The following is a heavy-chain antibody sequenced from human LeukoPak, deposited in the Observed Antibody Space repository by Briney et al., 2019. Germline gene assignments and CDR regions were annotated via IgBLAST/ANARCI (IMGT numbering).Heavy chain of an antibody. D-gene: IGHD3-3*01. CDR2: INHSGST. V-gene: IGHV4-34*01. CDR3: AGAHDFWSGPHRYFDL. J-gene: IGHJ2*01. CDR1: GGSFSGYY. Sequence: SETLSLTCAVYGGSFSGYYWSWIRQPPGKGLEWIGEINHSGSTNYNPSLKSRVTISVDTSKNQFSLKLSSVTAADTAVYYCAGAHDFWSGPHRYFDLWGRGTLVTVSS.